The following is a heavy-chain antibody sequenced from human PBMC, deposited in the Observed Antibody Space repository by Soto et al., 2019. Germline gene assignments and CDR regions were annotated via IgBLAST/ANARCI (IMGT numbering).Heavy chain of an antibody. J-gene: IGHJ6*02. CDR2: ISGSGDET. D-gene: IGHD2-8*01. CDR1: GFTSSRYV. V-gene: IGHV3-23*01. CDR3: ASLMGAPTIHNYFYGMDV. Sequence: PGGSLRLSCTASGFTSSRYVLSWVRQAPGKGLEWVSGISGSGDETNYADSVKGRFTISRDNAKNAVHLQMNRLSADDTAVYYCASLMGAPTIHNYFYGMDVWGQGTTVTVSS.